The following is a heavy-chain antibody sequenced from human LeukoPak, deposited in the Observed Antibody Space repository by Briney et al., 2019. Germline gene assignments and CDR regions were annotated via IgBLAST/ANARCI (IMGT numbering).Heavy chain of an antibody. D-gene: IGHD4-23*01. J-gene: IGHJ4*02. CDR1: GFTFSSYD. V-gene: IGHV3-13*01. CDR3: ARAIYDGGNSASFDY. Sequence: PGGSLRLSCAASGFTFSSYDMHWVRQATGKGLEWVSAIGTAGDTYYPGSVKGRFTISRENAKNSLYLQMNSLRAGDTAVYYCARAIYDGGNSASFDYWGQGTLVTVSS. CDR2: IGTAGDT.